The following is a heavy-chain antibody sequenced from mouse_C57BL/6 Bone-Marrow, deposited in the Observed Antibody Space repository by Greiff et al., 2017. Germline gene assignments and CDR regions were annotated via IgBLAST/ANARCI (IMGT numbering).Heavy chain of an antibody. CDR2: INPNNGGT. CDR1: GYTFTDYY. V-gene: IGHV1-26*01. Sequence: EVQLQQSGPELVQPGASVKISCKASGYTFTDYYMNWVKQSHGKSLEWIGDINPNNGGTSYNQKFKGKATVTVDKSASTAYIELRSRTSEDSAFDYCERRSPNWDWYFDVWGTGTTVTVSS. J-gene: IGHJ1*03. CDR3: ERRSPNWDWYFDV. D-gene: IGHD4-1*01.